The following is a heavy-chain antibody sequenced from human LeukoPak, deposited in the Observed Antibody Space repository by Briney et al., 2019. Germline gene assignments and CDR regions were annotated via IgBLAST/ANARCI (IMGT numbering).Heavy chain of an antibody. CDR2: IYISGSP. Sequence: SETLSLTCTVSGGSISSHDWTWIRQPAGKGLEWIGRIYISGSPNYNPSLKSRVTMSVDTSKNQFSLKLTSVTAADTAVYYCARVSSSWYQDWYFDRWGRGTLVTVSS. CDR1: GGSISSHD. CDR3: ARVSSSWYQDWYFDR. D-gene: IGHD6-13*01. J-gene: IGHJ2*01. V-gene: IGHV4-4*07.